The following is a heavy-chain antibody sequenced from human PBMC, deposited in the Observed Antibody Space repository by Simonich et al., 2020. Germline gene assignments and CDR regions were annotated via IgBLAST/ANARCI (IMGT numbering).Heavy chain of an antibody. V-gene: IGHV1-2*02. CDR3: ARGGLGHWYFDL. J-gene: IGHJ2*01. Sequence: QVQLVQSGAEVKKPGASVKVSCKASGYTFTGYYMHWVRQAPGQGLEWKGWINPNRGGTNDAQKLQGRVTMTRDTSISTAYMELSRLRSDDTAVYYCARGGLGHWYFDLWGRGTLVTVSS. CDR1: GYTFTGYY. D-gene: IGHD6-25*01. CDR2: INPNRGGT.